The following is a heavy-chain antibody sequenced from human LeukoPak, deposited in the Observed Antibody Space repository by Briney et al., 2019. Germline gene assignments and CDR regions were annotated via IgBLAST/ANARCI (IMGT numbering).Heavy chain of an antibody. V-gene: IGHV3-74*01. CDR1: GFTFTTHW. CDR2: IKPDGSDT. CDR3: VHAAYNWNPGSA. Sequence: GGSLRLSCGASGFTFTTHWIHWVRQAPGKGLVWVSRIKPDGSDTNYADSVKGRFTISRDNAKNTVYLQMNSLRAEDTAVYYCVHAAYNWNPGSAWGQGTLVTVSS. D-gene: IGHD1-20*01. J-gene: IGHJ5*02.